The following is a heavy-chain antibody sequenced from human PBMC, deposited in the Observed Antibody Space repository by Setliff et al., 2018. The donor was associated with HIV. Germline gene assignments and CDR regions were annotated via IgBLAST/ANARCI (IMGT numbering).Heavy chain of an antibody. CDR3: ARRQRLWLLYAFDI. Sequence: PSETLSLTCTVSGGPFSSSSYYWGWIRQPPGKGLEWIGSLRPSGNTYYNPSLKSRVTISVDTSKNQFSLKLSSVTAADTAVYYCARRQRLWLLYAFDIWGQGTMVTVSS. CDR1: GGPFSSSSYY. J-gene: IGHJ3*02. V-gene: IGHV4-39*01. D-gene: IGHD5-18*01. CDR2: LRPSGNT.